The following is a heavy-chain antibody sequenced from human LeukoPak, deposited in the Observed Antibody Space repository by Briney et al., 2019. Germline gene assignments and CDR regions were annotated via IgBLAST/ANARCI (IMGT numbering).Heavy chain of an antibody. D-gene: IGHD2-2*01. J-gene: IGHJ5*02. CDR2: TYYRSTWYN. CDR1: GDSVSSNSVT. V-gene: IGHV6-1*01. CDR3: ARRLTQYDCFDP. Sequence: SQTLSLTCAISGDSVSSNSVTWNWIRQSPSRGLGWLGRTYYRSTWYNDYAVSVRGRITVNPDTSKNQFSLHLNSVTPEDTAVYYCARRLTQYDCFDPWGQGILVTVSS.